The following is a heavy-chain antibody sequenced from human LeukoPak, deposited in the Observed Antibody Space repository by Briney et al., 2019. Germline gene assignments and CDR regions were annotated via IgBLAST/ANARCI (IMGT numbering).Heavy chain of an antibody. V-gene: IGHV3-11*03. CDR3: AKHIIVGTTKSMDS. CDR1: GFTFSDYY. D-gene: IGHD1-26*01. Sequence: GGSLRLSCAASGFTFSDYYMTWIRQAPGKGLEWVSYISGSSRDTNYADSVKGRFTISRDNAKNSLYLQMNSLRAEDTAVYYCAKHIIVGTTKSMDSWGQGTLVTVSS. J-gene: IGHJ4*02. CDR2: ISGSSRDT.